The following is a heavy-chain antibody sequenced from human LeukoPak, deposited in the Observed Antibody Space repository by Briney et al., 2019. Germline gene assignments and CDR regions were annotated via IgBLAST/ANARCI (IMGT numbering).Heavy chain of an antibody. CDR2: IIPIFGTA. D-gene: IGHD3-16*01. J-gene: IGHJ6*03. V-gene: IGHV1-69*05. Sequence: SVKVSCRASGGTFSSYAISWVRQAPGQGLEWMGGIIPIFGTANYAQKFQGRVTITTDESTSTAYMELSSLRSEDTAVYYCARGLRGFGDYYYYMDVWGKGTTVTVSS. CDR1: GGTFSSYA. CDR3: ARGLRGFGDYYYYMDV.